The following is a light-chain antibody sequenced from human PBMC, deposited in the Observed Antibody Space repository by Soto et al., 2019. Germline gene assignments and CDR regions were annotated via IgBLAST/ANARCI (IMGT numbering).Light chain of an antibody. V-gene: IGLV7-46*01. J-gene: IGLJ2*01. CDR1: TGAVTSGHY. CDR3: FRSQRGARV. Sequence: QAVVTQEPSLTVSPGGTVTLTCGSSTGAVTSGHYPYWFQQKPGQAPRTLIYDTSNKHSWTPARFSGSLLGGKAALNLSGVQAEGGDEYFLFRSQRGARVFGGGTELTVL. CDR2: DTS.